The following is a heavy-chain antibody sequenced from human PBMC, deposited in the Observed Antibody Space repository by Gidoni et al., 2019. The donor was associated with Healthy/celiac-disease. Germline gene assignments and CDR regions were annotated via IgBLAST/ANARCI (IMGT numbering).Heavy chain of an antibody. CDR2: ISAYNGNT. V-gene: IGHV1-18*01. CDR3: ARATGDDFWSGYSSGGEDY. CDR1: GYTFTRYG. J-gene: IGHJ4*02. Sequence: QVQLVQSGAEVKKPGASVKVSCKASGYTFTRYGISWVRQAPGQGLEWMGWISAYNGNTNYAQKLQGRVTMTTDTSTSTAYMELRSLRSDDTAVYYCARATGDDFWSGYSSGGEDYWGQGTLVTVSS. D-gene: IGHD3-3*01.